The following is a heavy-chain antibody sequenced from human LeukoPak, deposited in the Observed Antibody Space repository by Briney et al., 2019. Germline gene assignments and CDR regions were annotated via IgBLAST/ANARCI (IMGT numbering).Heavy chain of an antibody. Sequence: PSETLSLTCAVYGGSFSGYYWSWIRQPPGKGLEWIGEINHSGSTNYNPSLKSRVTISVDTSKNQFSLKLSSVTAADTAVYYCARHRARRGFGELAQWFDPWGQGTLVTVSS. CDR3: ARHRARRGFGELAQWFDP. CDR2: INHSGST. CDR1: GGSFSGYY. V-gene: IGHV4-34*01. D-gene: IGHD3-10*01. J-gene: IGHJ5*02.